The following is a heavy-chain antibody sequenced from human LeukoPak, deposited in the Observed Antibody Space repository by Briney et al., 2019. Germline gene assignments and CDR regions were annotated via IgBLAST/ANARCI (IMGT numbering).Heavy chain of an antibody. J-gene: IGHJ4*02. V-gene: IGHV1-46*01. D-gene: IGHD6-13*01. CDR2: INPSGGST. Sequence: ASVKVSCKTSGYTFTSYYMHWVRQAPGQGLEWMGIINPSGGSTTYAQKFQGRVTMTRDTSTNTVYMELSSLRSEDTAVYYCARGYDSSSWYARPRAPQQPTSPFDYWGQGTLVTVSS. CDR3: ARGYDSSSWYARPRAPQQPTSPFDY. CDR1: GYTFTSYY.